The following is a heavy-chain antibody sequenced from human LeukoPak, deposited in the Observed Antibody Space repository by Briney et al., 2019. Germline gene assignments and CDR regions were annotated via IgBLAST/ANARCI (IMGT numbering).Heavy chain of an antibody. CDR2: ISSSGSTI. CDR3: ARDLGNYYGSGSYYAFDY. V-gene: IGHV3-48*03. Sequence: GGSLRLSCAASGFTFSSYEMNWVRQAPGKGLEWVSYISSSGSTIYYADSVKGRFTISRDNAKNSLYLQMNSLRAEDTAVYYCARDLGNYYGSGSYYAFDYWGQGTLVTVSS. CDR1: GFTFSSYE. J-gene: IGHJ4*02. D-gene: IGHD3-10*01.